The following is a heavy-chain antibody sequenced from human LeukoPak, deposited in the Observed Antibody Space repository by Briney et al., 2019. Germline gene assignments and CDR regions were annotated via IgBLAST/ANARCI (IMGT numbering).Heavy chain of an antibody. V-gene: IGHV3-7*04. J-gene: IGHJ4*02. Sequence: GGSLRLSCAASGFSFSTYWMSWVRQAPGKGLEWVANIKRDGSEKYYVDSVKGRFTISRDNAKNSLYLQMNSLRAEDTAVYYCARDHSSSWYGSWLYWGQGTLVTVSS. CDR1: GFSFSTYW. CDR3: ARDHSSSWYGSWLY. D-gene: IGHD6-13*01. CDR2: IKRDGSEK.